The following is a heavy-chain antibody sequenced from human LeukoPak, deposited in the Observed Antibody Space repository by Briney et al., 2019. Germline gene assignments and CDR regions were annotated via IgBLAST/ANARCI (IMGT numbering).Heavy chain of an antibody. CDR2: IYTSGNT. D-gene: IGHD5-12*01. CDR3: ARQAWGYIWYFDL. V-gene: IGHV4-4*09. CDR1: GGSISNYY. Sequence: SETLSLTCTVSGGSISNYYWSWIRQPPGKGLEWIGYIYTSGNTNYTPSLKSRVTISVDASKNQFSLKLNSVTAADTAVYYCARQAWGYIWYFDLWGRGTLVTVSS. J-gene: IGHJ2*01.